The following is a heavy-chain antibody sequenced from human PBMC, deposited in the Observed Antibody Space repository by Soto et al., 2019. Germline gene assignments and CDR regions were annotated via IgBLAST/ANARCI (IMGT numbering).Heavy chain of an antibody. CDR1: GFTFDDYA. CDR3: AKDMSPYDFWGGSSFDY. CDR2: ISWNSGSI. D-gene: IGHD3-3*01. V-gene: IGHV3-9*01. Sequence: EVQLVESGGGLVQPGRSLRLSCAASGFTFDDYAMHWVRQAPGKGLEWVSGISWNSGSIGYADSVKGRFTISRDNAKNSLYLQMNSLRAEDTALYYCAKDMSPYDFWGGSSFDYWGQGTLVTVSS. J-gene: IGHJ4*02.